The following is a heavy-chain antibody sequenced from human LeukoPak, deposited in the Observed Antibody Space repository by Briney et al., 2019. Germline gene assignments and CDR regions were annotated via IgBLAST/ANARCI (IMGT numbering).Heavy chain of an antibody. CDR3: ARTTSQSGSYWLIAFDI. V-gene: IGHV5-51*01. CDR1: GYSFTSYW. Sequence: KDGESLKISCKGSGYSFTSYWIGWVRPMPGKGLEWMGIIYPGDSDTRYSPSFQGQVTISADKSISTAYLQWSSLKASDTAMYYCARTTSQSGSYWLIAFDIWGQGTMVTVSS. D-gene: IGHD1-26*01. CDR2: IYPGDSDT. J-gene: IGHJ3*02.